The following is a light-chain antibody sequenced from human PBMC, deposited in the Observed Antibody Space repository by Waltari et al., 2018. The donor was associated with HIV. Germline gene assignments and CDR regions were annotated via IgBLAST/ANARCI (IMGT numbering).Light chain of an antibody. V-gene: IGLV2-11*01. CDR3: CSFAGSYIV. Sequence: QSALTQPRPVSGSPGQSVTISCTGTSSDLGDYNRFSWYQQHPGKAPKVVIYDVRERPAGVPDRFSGSKSANTASLTISGLQADDEADYHCCSFAGSYIVFGTGTKVTVL. J-gene: IGLJ1*01. CDR1: SSDLGDYNR. CDR2: DVR.